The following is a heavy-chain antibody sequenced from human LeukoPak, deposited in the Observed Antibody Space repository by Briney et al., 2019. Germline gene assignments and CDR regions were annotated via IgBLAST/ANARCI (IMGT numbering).Heavy chain of an antibody. V-gene: IGHV1-18*01. CDR3: APGYGVGY. Sequence: ASVKVSCKASGYTFTSHGIIWVRQAPGQRLEWLGWITVYNGNTHYAQKFQGRVTMTTDTSTSTAYMELRSLRSDDTAVYYCAPGYGVGYWGQGTLVTVSS. CDR2: ITVYNGNT. D-gene: IGHD5-12*01. CDR1: GYTFTSHG. J-gene: IGHJ4*02.